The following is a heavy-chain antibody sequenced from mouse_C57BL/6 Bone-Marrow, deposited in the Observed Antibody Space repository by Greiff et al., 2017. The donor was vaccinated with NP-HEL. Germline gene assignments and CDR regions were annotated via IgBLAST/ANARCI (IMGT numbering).Heavy chain of an antibody. Sequence: EVKLVESGGGLVQPGGSLKLSCAASGFTFSDYGMAWVRQAPRQGPEWVAFISNLAYSIYYADTVTGRFTISRVNAKNTPYLELSSLRSEDTAMYYCARHYYGFYYAMDYWGQGTSVTVSS. CDR3: ARHYYGFYYAMDY. D-gene: IGHD1-1*01. J-gene: IGHJ4*01. CDR1: GFTFSDYG. V-gene: IGHV5-15*04. CDR2: ISNLAYSI.